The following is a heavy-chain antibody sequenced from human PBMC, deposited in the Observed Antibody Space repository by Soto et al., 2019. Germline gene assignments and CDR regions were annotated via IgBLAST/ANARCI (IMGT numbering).Heavy chain of an antibody. CDR1: GESFNGYY. V-gene: IGHV4-34*01. Sequence: QVQLQQWGAGLLKPSETLSLTCAVYGESFNGYYWSWIRQPPGRGLEWIGEINNGGSTNYNPSLKSRLTMSVDTSKNQFSPKLSSVTAADTAVYFCARGVVRRVIIQYTSFFDYWGQGTLVSASS. J-gene: IGHJ4*02. D-gene: IGHD3-10*01. CDR3: ARGVVRRVIIQYTSFFDY. CDR2: INNGGST.